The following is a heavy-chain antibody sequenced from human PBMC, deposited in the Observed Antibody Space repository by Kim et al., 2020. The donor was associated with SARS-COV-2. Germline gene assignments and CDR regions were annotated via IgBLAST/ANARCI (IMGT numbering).Heavy chain of an antibody. V-gene: IGHV4-34*01. D-gene: IGHD6-25*01. CDR2: LNHSGST. Sequence: SETLSLTCAVYGGSFSGYYWSWIRQPPGKGLEWIGELNHSGSTNYNPSLKSRVTISVDTSKNQFSLKLSSVTAADTSVYYCARGTRQRLLRGPSYYYIDV. CDR1: GGSFSGYY. J-gene: IGHJ6*03. CDR3: ARGTRQRLLRGPSYYYIDV.